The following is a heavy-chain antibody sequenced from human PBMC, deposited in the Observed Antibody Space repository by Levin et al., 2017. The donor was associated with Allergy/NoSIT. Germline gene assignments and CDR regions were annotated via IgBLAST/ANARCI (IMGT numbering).Heavy chain of an antibody. Sequence: GGSLRLSCAASGFFFSSYDMHWVRQATGGGLEWVSAIDTGGDTYYAPSVKGRFTVSRENAEESLYLQMNSLRAGDTAVYFCVRGYFESSTYTSGYWGQGTLVTVSS. CDR2: IDTGGDT. CDR3: VRGYFESSTYTSGY. CDR1: GFFFSSYD. D-gene: IGHD3-22*01. V-gene: IGHV3-13*04. J-gene: IGHJ4*02.